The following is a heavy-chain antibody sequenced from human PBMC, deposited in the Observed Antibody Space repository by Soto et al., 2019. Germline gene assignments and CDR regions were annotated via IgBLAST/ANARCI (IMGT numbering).Heavy chain of an antibody. CDR1: GYTFTHFY. V-gene: IGHV1-2*02. Sequence: QVQLVQSGAEVKKPGASVSVSCKASGYTFTHFYIHWVRRAPGQGLEWMGLINPKTGDTNYAQKFRDRVSMTRDTSTDTVNMNLSSLRSDDTAVYYCARVPGHKNSWGDYWGQGTPVTVAS. D-gene: IGHD3-16*01. CDR2: INPKTGDT. CDR3: ARVPGHKNSWGDY. J-gene: IGHJ4*02.